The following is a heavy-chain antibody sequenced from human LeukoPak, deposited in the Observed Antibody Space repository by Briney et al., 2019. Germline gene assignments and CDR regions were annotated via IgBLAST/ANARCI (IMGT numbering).Heavy chain of an antibody. D-gene: IGHD3-10*01. J-gene: IGHJ4*02. CDR3: ARDVNGFGELIDYSDY. Sequence: GRSLRLSCAASGFTFSSYAMHWVRQAPGKGLEWVAVISYDGSNKYYADSVKGRFTISRDNAKNSLYLQMNSLRAEDTAVYYCARDVNGFGELIDYSDYWGQGTLVTVSS. V-gene: IGHV3-30-3*01. CDR1: GFTFSSYA. CDR2: ISYDGSNK.